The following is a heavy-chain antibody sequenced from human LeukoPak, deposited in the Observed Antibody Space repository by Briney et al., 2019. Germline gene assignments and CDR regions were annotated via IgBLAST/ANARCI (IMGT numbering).Heavy chain of an antibody. CDR2: IIPIFGTA. J-gene: IGHJ4*02. CDR3: AKDSTGTRSRDKTYYYDSSGYYSLFEY. Sequence: ASVKVSCKASGGTFSSYAISWVRQAPGQGLGWMGGIIPIFGTANYAQKFQGRVTITADKSTSTAYMELSSLRSEDTAVYYCAKDSTGTRSRDKTYYYDSSGYYSLFEYWGQGTLVTVSS. CDR1: GGTFSSYA. D-gene: IGHD3-22*01. V-gene: IGHV1-69*06.